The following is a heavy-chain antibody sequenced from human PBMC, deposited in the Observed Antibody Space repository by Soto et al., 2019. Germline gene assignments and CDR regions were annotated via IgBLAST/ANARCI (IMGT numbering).Heavy chain of an antibody. Sequence: GGSLRLSCAASGFTVSNKHMSWVRQAPGKGLEWVSTLYSGGSTYYADSVKGRFTISRDDSKNTLSVEMNSLRAEDTAVYHCARADRSAFEIWGQGTMVTVSS. CDR3: ARADRSAFEI. J-gene: IGHJ3*02. CDR2: LYSGGST. CDR1: GFTVSNKH. V-gene: IGHV3-66*01.